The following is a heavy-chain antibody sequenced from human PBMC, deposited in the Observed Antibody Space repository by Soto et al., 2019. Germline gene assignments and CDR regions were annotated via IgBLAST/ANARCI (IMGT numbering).Heavy chain of an antibody. D-gene: IGHD3-16*01. J-gene: IGHJ6*02. CDR3: AKDWGGSPIHYYYYYGMDV. Sequence: PGGSLRLSCAASGFTFSSYGMHWVRQAPGKGLEWVAVISYDGSNKYYADSVKGRFTISRDNSKNTLYLQMNSLRAEDTAVYYCAKDWGGSPIHYYYYYGMDVWGQGTTVTVS. CDR2: ISYDGSNK. CDR1: GFTFSSYG. V-gene: IGHV3-30*18.